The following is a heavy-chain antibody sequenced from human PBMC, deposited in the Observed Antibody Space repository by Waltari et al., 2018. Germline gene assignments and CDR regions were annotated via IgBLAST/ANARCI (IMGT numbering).Heavy chain of an antibody. Sequence: EVQLLESGGDLVQPGGSLRLSCADSGFTFSRFAMSWVRQPPVKGLEWVSTMSVSHGSMFYAASAKGRFTISRDNSGKVLYLQMNSLRVEDSAIYYCAKGMVNGPKSGHDFWGQGTLVTVLS. J-gene: IGHJ4*02. CDR1: GFTFSRFA. CDR3: AKGMVNGPKSGHDF. CDR2: MSVSHGSM. D-gene: IGHD3-3*01. V-gene: IGHV3-23*01.